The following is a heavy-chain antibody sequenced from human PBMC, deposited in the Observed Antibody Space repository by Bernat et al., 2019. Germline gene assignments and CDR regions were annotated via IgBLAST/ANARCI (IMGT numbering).Heavy chain of an antibody. V-gene: IGHV3-74*03. D-gene: IGHD2-15*01. Sequence: EVQLVESGGGLVQPGGSLRLSCAASGFTFSSYWMHWVRQAPGKGLVWVSRINSDGSNTKYADSVKGRFTFSRDNAKNTLYLQMNSLRAEDTAVYYCGRSYCSGNSCPNGFDPWGQGTLVTVSS. CDR3: GRSYCSGNSCPNGFDP. CDR1: GFTFSSYW. CDR2: INSDGSNT. J-gene: IGHJ5*02.